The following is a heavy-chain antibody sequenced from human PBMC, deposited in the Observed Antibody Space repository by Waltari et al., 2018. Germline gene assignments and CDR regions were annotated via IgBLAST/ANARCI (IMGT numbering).Heavy chain of an antibody. V-gene: IGHV4-39*07. D-gene: IGHD2-2*02. CDR3: AFYTAGHFDY. CDR2: IYYSGST. J-gene: IGHJ4*02. CDR1: GGSISSSSYY. Sequence: QLQLQESGPGLVKPSEPLSLTCTVSGGSISSSSYYWGWIRQPPGKGLEWIGSIYYSGSTYYNPSLKSRVTISVDTSKNQFSLKLSSVTAADTAVYYCAFYTAGHFDYWGQGTLVTVSS.